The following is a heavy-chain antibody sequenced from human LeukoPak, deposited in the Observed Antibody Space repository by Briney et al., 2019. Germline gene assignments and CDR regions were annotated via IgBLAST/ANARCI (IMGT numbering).Heavy chain of an antibody. Sequence: GGSLRLSCAASGFTFSSYAMSWVRQAPGKGLEWVSAISGSGGSTYYADPVKGRFTISRDNSKGTLYLQMNSLRAEDTAVYYCAKAIFGVVILGSRGQGTLVTVSS. D-gene: IGHD3-3*01. CDR1: GFTFSSYA. V-gene: IGHV3-23*01. CDR2: ISGSGGST. CDR3: AKAIFGVVILGS. J-gene: IGHJ4*02.